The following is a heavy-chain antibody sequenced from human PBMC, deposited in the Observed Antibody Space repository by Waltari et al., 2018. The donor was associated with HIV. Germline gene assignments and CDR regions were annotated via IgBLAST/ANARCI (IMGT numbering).Heavy chain of an antibody. D-gene: IGHD3-22*01. CDR2: INPNSGGT. J-gene: IGHJ3*02. V-gene: IGHV1-2*02. CDR3: ARDLYYYDSSGYFDAFDI. Sequence: QVQLVQSGAEVKKPGASVKVSCKASGYTFTGYYMHWVRQAPGQGLEWMGWINPNSGGTNYAQKFQGRVTMTRDTSISTAYMELSRLRSDDTAVYYCARDLYYYDSSGYFDAFDIWAKGQWSPSLQ. CDR1: GYTFTGYY.